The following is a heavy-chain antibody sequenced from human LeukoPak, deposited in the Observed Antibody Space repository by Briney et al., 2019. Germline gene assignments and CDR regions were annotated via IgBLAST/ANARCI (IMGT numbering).Heavy chain of an antibody. J-gene: IGHJ6*03. Sequence: SETLSLTCTVSGGSISSSSYYWGWIRQPPGKGLEWIGSIYYSGSTYYNPSLKSRVTISVDTSKNQFSLKLSSVTAADTAVYYCARVPAPGGYNYYYYMDVWGKGTTVTISS. CDR3: ARVPAPGGYNYYYYMDV. CDR1: GGSISSSSYY. D-gene: IGHD2-15*01. CDR2: IYYSGST. V-gene: IGHV4-39*01.